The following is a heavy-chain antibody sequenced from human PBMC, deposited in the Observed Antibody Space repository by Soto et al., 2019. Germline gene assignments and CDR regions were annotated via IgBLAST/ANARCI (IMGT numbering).Heavy chain of an antibody. Sequence: EVQLVESGGGLVKPGGSLRLSCAASGFTFSNAWMNWVRQAPGKGLEWVGRIKSKTDGGTTDYAAPVKGRFTISRDDSKNTLYLQMNSLKTEDTAVYYCTTGLLLWFGDYYYGMDVWGQGTTVTVSS. CDR1: GFTFSNAW. J-gene: IGHJ6*02. D-gene: IGHD3-10*01. V-gene: IGHV3-15*07. CDR3: TTGLLLWFGDYYYGMDV. CDR2: IKSKTDGGTT.